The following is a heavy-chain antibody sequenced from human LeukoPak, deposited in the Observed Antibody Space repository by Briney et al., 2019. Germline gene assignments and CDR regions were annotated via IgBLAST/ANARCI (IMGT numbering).Heavy chain of an antibody. J-gene: IGHJ4*02. CDR1: GFTFSSYG. CDR2: ISYDGGNK. Sequence: PGRSLRLSCAASGFTFSSYGMHWVRQAPGKGLEWVAVISYDGGNKYYADSVKGRFTISGDNSKNTLYLQMNSLRAEDTAVYYCAKDRVAGRGDYWGQGTLVTVSS. D-gene: IGHD6-19*01. V-gene: IGHV3-30*18. CDR3: AKDRVAGRGDY.